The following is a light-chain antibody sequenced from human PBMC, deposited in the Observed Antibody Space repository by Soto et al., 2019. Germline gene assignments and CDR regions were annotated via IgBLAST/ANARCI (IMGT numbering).Light chain of an antibody. CDR3: SSYTSSSFVV. CDR2: EVS. V-gene: IGLV2-14*01. J-gene: IGLJ2*01. CDR1: NSDVGGYNY. Sequence: QSVLTQPASVSGSPGQSITISCTGTNSDVGGYNYVSWYQQHPGKAPKLMIYEVSNRPSGVSNRFSGSKSGNTASLTISGLQAEDEADYYCSSYTSSSFVVFGGGTKLTVL.